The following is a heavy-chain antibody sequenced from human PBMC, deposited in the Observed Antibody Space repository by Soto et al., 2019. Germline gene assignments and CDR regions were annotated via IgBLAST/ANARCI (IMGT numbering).Heavy chain of an antibody. CDR3: GGPGGGVAAGPPLGRFAP. V-gene: IGHV1-46*01. Sequence: VASVKVSCKAPGYTLTSYYMHWVRQAPGQGLEWMGIINPSGGSTNYAQKFQGRVTMTRDTSTSTVYMELSSLRSEDTAVYYCGGPGGGVAAGPPLGRFAPGGQGALVTVPS. D-gene: IGHD2-15*01. CDR1: GYTLTSYY. J-gene: IGHJ5*02. CDR2: INPSGGST.